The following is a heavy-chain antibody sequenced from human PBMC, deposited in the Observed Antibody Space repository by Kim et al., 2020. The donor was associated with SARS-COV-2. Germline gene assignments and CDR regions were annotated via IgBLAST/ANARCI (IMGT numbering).Heavy chain of an antibody. Sequence: GGSLRLSCAASGFTFSNAWMSWVRQAPGKGLEWVGRIKSKTDGGTTDYAAPVKGRFTISRDDSKNTLYLQMNSLKTEDTAVYYCTTEDVVYYYGSGSYSRGTRFDYWGQGTLVTVSS. D-gene: IGHD3-10*01. V-gene: IGHV3-15*01. CDR2: IKSKTDGGTT. CDR1: GFTFSNAW. J-gene: IGHJ4*02. CDR3: TTEDVVYYYGSGSYSRGTRFDY.